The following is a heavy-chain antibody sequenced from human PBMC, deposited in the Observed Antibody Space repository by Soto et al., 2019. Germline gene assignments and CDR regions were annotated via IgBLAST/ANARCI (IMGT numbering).Heavy chain of an antibody. CDR1: GGSISSGGLY. D-gene: IGHD4-17*01. V-gene: IGHV4-31*03. CDR2: IYYTGST. CDR3: ARGGARYGDYHIFDY. Sequence: QVQLQESGPGLVKSSQTLSLTCTVSGGSISSGGLYWNWIRQHPGKGLEWIGYIYYTGSTYYSPSLKSRLIIAIDTSKNQFSLKLNSVPAADTAVYFCARGGARYGDYHIFDYWGHGTLVTVSS. J-gene: IGHJ4*01.